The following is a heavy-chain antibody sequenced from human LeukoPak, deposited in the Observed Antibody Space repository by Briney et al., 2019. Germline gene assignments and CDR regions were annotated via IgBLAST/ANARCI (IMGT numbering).Heavy chain of an antibody. CDR1: GFTFDDYA. CDR3: AKSPSGSGWYYFDY. Sequence: QPGRSLRLSCAASGFTFDDYAMHWVRQAPGKGLEWVSGISWNSGSIGYADSVKGRFTISRDNAKSSLYLQMNSLRAGDMPLYYCAKSPSGSGWYYFDYWGQGTLVTVSS. CDR2: ISWNSGSI. V-gene: IGHV3-9*03. J-gene: IGHJ4*02. D-gene: IGHD6-19*01.